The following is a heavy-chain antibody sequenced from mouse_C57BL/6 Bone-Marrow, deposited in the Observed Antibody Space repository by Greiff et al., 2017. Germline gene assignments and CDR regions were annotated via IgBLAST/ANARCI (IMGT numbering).Heavy chain of an antibody. J-gene: IGHJ1*03. CDR2: ISSGSSTI. CDR1: GFTFSDYG. D-gene: IGHD2-4*01. CDR3: ARAGDYDFWYFDV. Sequence: EVMLVESGGGLVKPGGSLKLSCAASGFTFSDYGMHWVRQAPEKGLEWVAYISSGSSTIYYADTVKGRFTISRDNAKNTLFLQMTSLRSEDTAMYYCARAGDYDFWYFDVWGTGTTVTVSS. V-gene: IGHV5-17*01.